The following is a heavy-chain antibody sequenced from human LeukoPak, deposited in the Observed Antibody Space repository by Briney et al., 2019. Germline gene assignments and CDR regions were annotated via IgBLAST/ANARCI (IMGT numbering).Heavy chain of an antibody. CDR1: GYTFTTYY. CDR2: INPSGGST. J-gene: IGHJ6*02. D-gene: IGHD6-19*01. V-gene: IGHV1-46*01. CDR3: ARETPPIVVAGPGKMDV. Sequence: ASVKVSCKASGYTFTTYYMHWVRQAPGQGLEWMGIINPSGGSTSYAQRFQGRVAMTRDTSTSTVYMELSSLRSEDTAVYYCARETPPIVVAGPGKMDVWGQGTTVTVSS.